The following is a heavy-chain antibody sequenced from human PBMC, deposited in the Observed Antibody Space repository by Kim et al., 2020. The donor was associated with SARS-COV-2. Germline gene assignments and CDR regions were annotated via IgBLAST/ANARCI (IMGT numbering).Heavy chain of an antibody. D-gene: IGHD2-2*01. CDR1: GGSFSGYY. CDR2: INHSGST. Sequence: SETLSLTCAVYGGSFSGYYWSWIRQPPGKGLEWIGEINHSGSTNYNPSLKSRVTISVDTSKNQFSLKLSSVTAADTAVYYCARTGLGYCSSWGQGTLVTVSS. J-gene: IGHJ4*02. CDR3: ARTGLGYCSS. V-gene: IGHV4-34*01.